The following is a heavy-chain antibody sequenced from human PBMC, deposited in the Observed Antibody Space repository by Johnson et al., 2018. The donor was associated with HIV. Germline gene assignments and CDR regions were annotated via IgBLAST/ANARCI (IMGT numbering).Heavy chain of an antibody. Sequence: EVQLVESGGGLAQPGGSLRLSCVASGFTFSSYWMSWVRQAPGKGLEWVTNIKQDGSEKYYVDSVKGRFTVSRDNAKTSLYLQMNSLRAEDTAVYYCARAPYYYDSSGEGAFDIWGQGTLVTVSS. CDR3: ARAPYYYDSSGEGAFDI. V-gene: IGHV3-7*05. J-gene: IGHJ3*02. D-gene: IGHD3-22*01. CDR1: GFTFSSYW. CDR2: IKQDGSEK.